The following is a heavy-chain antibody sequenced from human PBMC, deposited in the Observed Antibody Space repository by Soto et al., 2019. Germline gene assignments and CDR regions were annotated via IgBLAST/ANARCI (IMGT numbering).Heavy chain of an antibody. Sequence: KASETLSLTCAVYGGSFSGYYWSWIRQPPGKGLEWIGEINHSGSTNYNPSLKSRVTISVDTSKNQFSLKLSSVTAADTAVYYCARGQYYDILTGYLGWFDPWGQGTLVTVSS. V-gene: IGHV4-34*01. D-gene: IGHD3-9*01. CDR1: GGSFSGYY. CDR2: INHSGST. CDR3: ARGQYYDILTGYLGWFDP. J-gene: IGHJ5*02.